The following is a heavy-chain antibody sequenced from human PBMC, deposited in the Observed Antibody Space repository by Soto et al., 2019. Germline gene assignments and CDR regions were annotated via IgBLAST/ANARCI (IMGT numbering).Heavy chain of an antibody. V-gene: IGHV3-23*01. J-gene: IGHJ5*02. CDR3: AKDAYYSESWYYWFDP. Sequence: EVQLLESGGGLVQPGGSLRLSCAASGFTFSSYAMSWVRQAPGKGLEWVSAISSSGGSTYYADSVKGRFTISRDNSKNTLYMQMNSLRAEDTVVYYCAKDAYYSESWYYWFDPWGQGTLVTDSS. CDR1: GFTFSSYA. CDR2: ISSSGGST. D-gene: IGHD1-26*01.